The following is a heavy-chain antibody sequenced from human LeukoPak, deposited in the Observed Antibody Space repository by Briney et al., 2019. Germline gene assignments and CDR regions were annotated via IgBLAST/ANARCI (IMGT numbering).Heavy chain of an antibody. CDR3: AIDPYYYDGSGSLDY. J-gene: IGHJ4*02. V-gene: IGHV5-10-1*01. CDR1: GYSFTSYW. CDR2: IDPSDSYT. Sequence: GESLRISCKGSGYSFTSYWITWVRQMPGKGLEWLGRIDPSDSYTDYSPSFQGHVTISADKSINTAYLQWSSLKASDTAMYYCAIDPYYYDGSGSLDYWGQGTLVTASS. D-gene: IGHD3-22*01.